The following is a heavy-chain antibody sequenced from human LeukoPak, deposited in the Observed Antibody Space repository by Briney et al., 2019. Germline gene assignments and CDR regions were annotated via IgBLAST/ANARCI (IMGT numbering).Heavy chain of an antibody. V-gene: IGHV1-46*01. J-gene: IGHJ5*01. CDR3: ARYEAVDNLFDS. Sequence: GASVKVSCKASGYTFTSYYMHWVRQAPGQGLEWMGIINPSGGSTSYAQKFQGRVTVTRDTSISTAYMELSRLISDDTAVYYCARYEAVDNLFDSWGQGTLVTVSS. CDR1: GYTFTSYY. CDR2: INPSGGST. D-gene: IGHD4-23*01.